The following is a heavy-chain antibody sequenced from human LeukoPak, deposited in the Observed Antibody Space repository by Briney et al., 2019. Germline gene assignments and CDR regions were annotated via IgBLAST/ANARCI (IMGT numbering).Heavy chain of an antibody. CDR1: GFTFSSYG. CDR3: AKDSGSHPGY. Sequence: PGGSLRLSCAASGFTFSSYGMHWVRQAPGKGLEWVAVISYDGSNKYYADSVKGRFTISRDNSKNTLYLQMNSLRAEDTAVYYCAKDSGSHPGYWGQGTLVTVSS. D-gene: IGHD1-26*01. V-gene: IGHV3-30*18. CDR2: ISYDGSNK. J-gene: IGHJ4*02.